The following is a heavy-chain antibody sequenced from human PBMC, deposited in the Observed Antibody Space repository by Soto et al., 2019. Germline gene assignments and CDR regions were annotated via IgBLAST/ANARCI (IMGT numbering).Heavy chain of an antibody. CDR1: GFTFSTYA. D-gene: IGHD3-16*01. CDR3: AKDHWGSY. J-gene: IGHJ4*02. V-gene: IGHV3-23*01. CDR2: LSGSGGGT. Sequence: EMQLLESGGGLVQPGGSLRLSCVASGFTFSTYAMSWVRQAPGKGLEWVSALSGSGGGTYYADSVKGRFTISRDNSKNTLYLQMNSLRAEDTALYYCAKDHWGSYSGQGTLVTVSS.